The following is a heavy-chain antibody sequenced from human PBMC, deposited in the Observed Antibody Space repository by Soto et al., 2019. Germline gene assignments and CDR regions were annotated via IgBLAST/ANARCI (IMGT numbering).Heavy chain of an antibody. J-gene: IGHJ4*02. CDR3: GLVAAAGSPSFDY. Sequence: QVQLVQSGAEVKKPGSSVKVSCKASGGTFSSYTISWVRQAPGQGLEWMGRIIPILGIANYAQKFQGRVTINADKTTSTAYMELSSLRSEDTAVYYCGLVAAAGSPSFDYWGQGTLVTVSS. CDR2: IIPILGIA. D-gene: IGHD6-13*01. V-gene: IGHV1-69*02. CDR1: GGTFSSYT.